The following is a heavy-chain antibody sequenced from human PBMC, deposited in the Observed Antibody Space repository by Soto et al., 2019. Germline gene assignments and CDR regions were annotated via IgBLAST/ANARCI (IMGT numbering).Heavy chain of an antibody. CDR1: GFTFGDYA. J-gene: IGHJ4*02. D-gene: IGHD2-21*01. Sequence: PGGSLRLSCTASGFTFGDYAMSWFRQAPGKGLEWVGFIRSKASGGTIDYAAPVKGRFTISRDDSKNTVYLQMDSLKTEDTAVYYCTHLLSLAHPYSYLWGQGTQVTVSS. V-gene: IGHV3-49*03. CDR3: THLLSLAHPYSYL. CDR2: IRSKASGGTI.